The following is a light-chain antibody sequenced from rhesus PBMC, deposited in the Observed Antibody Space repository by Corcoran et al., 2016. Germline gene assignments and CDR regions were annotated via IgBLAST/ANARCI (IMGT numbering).Light chain of an antibody. CDR1: QGGSSW. Sequence: DIQMTQSPSSLSAAVGDKVNITCRASQGGSSWLAWYQQKPGKAPKLLIYAASSLHSGVPSRFSGIGSGPDYRLPLNRLQPEDFATNYCQQGYNTPLTFDGGTKVEVK. CDR2: AAS. CDR3: QQGYNTPLT. V-gene: IGKV1-18*01. J-gene: IGKJ4*01.